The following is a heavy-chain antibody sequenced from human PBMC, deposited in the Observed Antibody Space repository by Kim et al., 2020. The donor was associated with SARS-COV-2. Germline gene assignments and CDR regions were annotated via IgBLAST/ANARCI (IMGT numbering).Heavy chain of an antibody. J-gene: IGHJ6*02. D-gene: IGHD6-13*01. V-gene: IGHV4-34*01. Sequence: SETLSLTCAVYGGSFSGYYWSWIRQPPGKGLEWIGEINHSGSTNYNPSLKSRVTISVDTSKNQFSLKLSSVTAADTAVYYCASSSWFYYGMDVWGQGTTVTVSS. CDR1: GGSFSGYY. CDR2: INHSGST. CDR3: ASSSWFYYGMDV.